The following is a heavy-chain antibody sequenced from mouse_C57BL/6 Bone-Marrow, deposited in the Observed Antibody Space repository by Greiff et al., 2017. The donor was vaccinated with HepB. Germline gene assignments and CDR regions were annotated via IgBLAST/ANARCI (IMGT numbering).Heavy chain of an antibody. V-gene: IGHV1-61*01. CDR2: IYPSDSET. CDR3: ARKNYYGSSVWFAY. D-gene: IGHD1-1*01. Sequence: VQLQQPGAELVRPGSSVKLSCKASGYNFTSYWMDWVKQRHGQGLEWIGNIYPSDSETHYNQKFKDKATLNVDKSSSTAYMQLSSLTSEYSAVYYCARKNYYGSSVWFAYWGQGTLVTVSA. CDR1: GYNFTSYW. J-gene: IGHJ3*01.